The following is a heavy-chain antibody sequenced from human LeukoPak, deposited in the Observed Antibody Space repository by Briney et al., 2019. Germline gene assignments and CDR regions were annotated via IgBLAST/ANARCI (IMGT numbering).Heavy chain of an antibody. Sequence: PSETLSLTCAVYGGSFSGYYWSWIRQPPGKGLEWIGEINHSGSTNYNPSLKSRVTISVDTSKNQFSLKLSSVTAADTAVYYCARGYPYDYVWRSYRYTWYLDYWGQGTLVTVSS. CDR2: INHSGST. V-gene: IGHV4-34*01. J-gene: IGHJ4*02. CDR3: ARGYPYDYVWRSYRYTWYLDY. D-gene: IGHD3-16*02. CDR1: GGSFSGYY.